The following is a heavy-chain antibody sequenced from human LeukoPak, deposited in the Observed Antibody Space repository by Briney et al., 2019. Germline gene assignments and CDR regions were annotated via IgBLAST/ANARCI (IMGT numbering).Heavy chain of an antibody. Sequence: PSETLSLTCTDPGGSISSYYWSWIRQPPGKGLEWIGYIYYSGSTNYNPSLKSRVAISVDTSKNQFSLKLSSVTAADTAVYYCASHGDYSFDYWGQGTLVTVSS. CDR3: ASHGDYSFDY. V-gene: IGHV4-59*08. CDR2: IYYSGST. CDR1: GGSISSYY. D-gene: IGHD4-17*01. J-gene: IGHJ4*02.